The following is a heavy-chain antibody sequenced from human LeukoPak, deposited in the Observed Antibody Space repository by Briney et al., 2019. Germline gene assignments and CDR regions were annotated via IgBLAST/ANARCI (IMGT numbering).Heavy chain of an antibody. Sequence: SETLSLTCAVYGGSFSGYYWSWIRQPPGKGLEWIGSIYYSGSTYYNPSLKSRVTISVDTSKDQFSLKLSSVTAADTAVYYCARVRPPGYYDSSDYNFDYWGQGTLVTVSS. CDR2: IYYSGST. J-gene: IGHJ4*02. D-gene: IGHD3-22*01. CDR1: GGSFSGYY. CDR3: ARVRPPGYYDSSDYNFDY. V-gene: IGHV4-34*01.